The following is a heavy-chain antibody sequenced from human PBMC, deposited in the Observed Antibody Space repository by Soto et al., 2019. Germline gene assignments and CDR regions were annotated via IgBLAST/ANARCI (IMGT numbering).Heavy chain of an antibody. D-gene: IGHD3-3*01. CDR2: ISGSGGST. Sequence: GGSLTLSCAASGFTFSSYAMSWVPQAPGKGLEWVSAISGSGGSTYYADSVKGRFTISRDNSKNTLYLQMNSLRAEDTAVYYCAKDREVFCFLEWLLFVYWAQGT. CDR1: GFTFSSYA. J-gene: IGHJ4*02. CDR3: AKDREVFCFLEWLLFVY. V-gene: IGHV3-23*01.